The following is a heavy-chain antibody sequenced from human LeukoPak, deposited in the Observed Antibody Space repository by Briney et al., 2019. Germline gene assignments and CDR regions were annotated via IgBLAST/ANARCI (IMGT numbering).Heavy chain of an antibody. D-gene: IGHD5-24*01. J-gene: IGHJ4*02. CDR3: AREMANSEAPDY. CDR1: GFTFSSYA. Sequence: PGGSLRLSCAASGFTFSSYAMHWVRQAPGKGLEWVAVISYDGSNKYYADSVKGRFTISRDNAKNTLYLQMNSLRAEDTAVYYCAREMANSEAPDYWGQGTLVTVSS. CDR2: ISYDGSNK. V-gene: IGHV3-30-3*01.